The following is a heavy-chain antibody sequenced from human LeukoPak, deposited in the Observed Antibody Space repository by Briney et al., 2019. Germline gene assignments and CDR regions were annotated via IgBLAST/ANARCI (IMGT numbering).Heavy chain of an antibody. J-gene: IGHJ4*02. Sequence: PGESLKISCKGSGYSFTSYWIGWVRQMPGKGLEWMGIIYPGDSDTRYSPSFQGQVTISADKSIGTAYLQWSSLKASDTAMYYCARPYCSSTSCYNRFDYWGQGTLVTVSS. CDR1: GYSFTSYW. D-gene: IGHD2-2*02. V-gene: IGHV5-51*01. CDR3: ARPYCSSTSCYNRFDY. CDR2: IYPGDSDT.